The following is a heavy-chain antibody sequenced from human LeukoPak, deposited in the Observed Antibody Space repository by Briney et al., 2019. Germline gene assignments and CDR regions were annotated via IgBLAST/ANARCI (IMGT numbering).Heavy chain of an antibody. CDR1: GFTFSSYA. J-gene: IGHJ4*02. V-gene: IGHV3-30-3*02. CDR2: ISYDGSSK. Sequence: PGGSLRLSCAASGFTFSSYAIHWVRQAPGKGLDWVALISYDGSSKYYADSVKGRFTISRDSSTLYLQMNSLRTEDTAVYYCAKTRPLDSSSWSHGDYWGQGTLVTVSS. CDR3: AKTRPLDSSSWSHGDY. D-gene: IGHD6-13*01.